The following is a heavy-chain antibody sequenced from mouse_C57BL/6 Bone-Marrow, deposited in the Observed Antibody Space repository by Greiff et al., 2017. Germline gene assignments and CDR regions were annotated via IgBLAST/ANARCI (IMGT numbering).Heavy chain of an antibody. CDR3: ARDYGNLYYAVDY. J-gene: IGHJ4*01. CDR2: MHPNGGSP. V-gene: IGHV1-64*01. CDR1: GYTFTNYW. Sequence: QVQLQQSGAELVKPGASVKLSCKASGYTFTNYWMHWVKQRPGQGLEWIGMMHPNGGSPDYNEKFKSEATLSVDRSSSTAYMELHSLTSEDSAVYYCARDYGNLYYAVDYWGQGTSVPVSS. D-gene: IGHD2-1*01.